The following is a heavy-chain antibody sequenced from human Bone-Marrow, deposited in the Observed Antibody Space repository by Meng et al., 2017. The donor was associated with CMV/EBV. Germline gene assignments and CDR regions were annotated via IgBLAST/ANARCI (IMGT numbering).Heavy chain of an antibody. Sequence: ASVKVSCKASGYTFTGYYMHWVRQAPGQGLEWMGWINPNSGGTNYAQKFQGRVTMTRDTSISTAYMELSRLRSEDTAVYYCAARYSSGWYYFDYWGQGTLVTVSS. CDR1: GYTFTGYY. J-gene: IGHJ4*02. D-gene: IGHD6-19*01. CDR2: INPNSGGT. V-gene: IGHV1-2*02. CDR3: AARYSSGWYYFDY.